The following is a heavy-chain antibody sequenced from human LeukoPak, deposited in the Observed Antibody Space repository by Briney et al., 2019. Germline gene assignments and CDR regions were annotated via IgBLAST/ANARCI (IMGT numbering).Heavy chain of an antibody. V-gene: IGHV1-2*02. D-gene: IGHD3-22*01. CDR2: INPNSGGT. CDR3: ASGDYYDSSGYYY. J-gene: IGHJ4*02. Sequence: GASVKVSCKASGYTVTGYYMPWVRQAPGQGLEWMGWINPNSGGTNYAQKFQGRVTMTRDTSISTAYMELSRLRSDDTAVYYCASGDYYDSSGYYYWGQGTLVTVSS. CDR1: GYTVTGYY.